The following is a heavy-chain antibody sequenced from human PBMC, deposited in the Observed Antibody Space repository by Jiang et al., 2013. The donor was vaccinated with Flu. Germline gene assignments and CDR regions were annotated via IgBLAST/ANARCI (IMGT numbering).Heavy chain of an antibody. D-gene: IGHD4-17*01. J-gene: IGHJ3*02. CDR1: GFTLAAMP. V-gene: IGHV3-23*01. Sequence: SGFTLAAMPVSWVARLREGAGWVSAISGSGGSTYYADSVKGRFTISRDNSKNTLYLQMNSLRAEDTAVYYCAKPRLDYGDPHDAFDIWGPRDNGHRLF. CDR2: ISGSGGST. CDR3: AKPRLDYGDPHDAFDI.